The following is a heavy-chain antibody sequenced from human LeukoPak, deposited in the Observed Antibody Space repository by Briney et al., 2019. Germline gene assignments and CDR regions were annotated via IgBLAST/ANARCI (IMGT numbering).Heavy chain of an antibody. D-gene: IGHD1-26*01. J-gene: IGHJ4*02. CDR1: GFTFSSYA. V-gene: IGHV3-23*01. CDR3: AKDPRAIVGATSDHYFDY. Sequence: GGSLRLSCAASGFTFSSYAMSWVRQAPGKGLEWVSAISGSGGSTYYADSVKGRFTISRDNSKNTLYLQMNSLRAEDTAVYYYAKDPRAIVGATSDHYFDYWGQGTLVTVSS. CDR2: ISGSGGST.